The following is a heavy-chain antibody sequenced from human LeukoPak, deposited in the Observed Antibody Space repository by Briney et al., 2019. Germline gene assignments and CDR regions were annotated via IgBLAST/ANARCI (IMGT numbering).Heavy chain of an antibody. J-gene: IGHJ4*02. Sequence: GGSLRLSCAASGFTFSTYAMSWVRQAPGKGLEWVSAISGSGGSTYYADSVKGRFTISRDNAMHTLYLQMNSLRAEDTAIYYCAKDFFVGPPHWQGFGSWGQGTLVTVSS. CDR3: AKDFFVGPPHWQGFGS. CDR1: GFTFSTYA. CDR2: ISGSGGST. V-gene: IGHV3-23*01. D-gene: IGHD3-3*01.